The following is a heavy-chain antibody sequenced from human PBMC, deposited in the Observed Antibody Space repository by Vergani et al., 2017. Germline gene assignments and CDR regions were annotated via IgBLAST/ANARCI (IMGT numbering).Heavy chain of an antibody. D-gene: IGHD6-19*01. CDR1: GYTLTSYG. CDR2: ISAYNGNT. J-gene: IGHJ6*02. Sequence: QVKLVQSGAEGKKPGASVKVSCKASGYTLTSYGISWVRQAPRQGLEWMGWISAYNGNTNYEQKLQGRVTMNTDTSTSTAYMELRSLRSDETAVYYCARDPHIAEAGIAKYGMDVWGQGTTVTVSS. CDR3: ARDPHIAEAGIAKYGMDV. V-gene: IGHV1-18*01.